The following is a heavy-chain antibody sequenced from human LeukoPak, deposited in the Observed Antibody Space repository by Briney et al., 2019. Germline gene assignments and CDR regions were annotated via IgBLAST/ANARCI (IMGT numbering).Heavy chain of an antibody. Sequence: QPGGSLRLSCAASGFTSSNYWMNWVRQAPGKGLVWVSRITSDASSAAYADSVKGRFTVSRDNAKNTLYLQMNSLRAEDTAVYYCTRDYDIAWGQGTLVTVSS. V-gene: IGHV3-74*01. D-gene: IGHD3-9*01. CDR1: GFTSSNYW. J-gene: IGHJ4*02. CDR2: ITSDASSA. CDR3: TRDYDIA.